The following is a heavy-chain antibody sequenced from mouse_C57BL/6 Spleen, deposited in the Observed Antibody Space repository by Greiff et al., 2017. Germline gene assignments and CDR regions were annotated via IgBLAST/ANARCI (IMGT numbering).Heavy chain of an antibody. D-gene: IGHD2-3*01. V-gene: IGHV1-64*01. Sequence: QVQLQQPGAELVKPGASVKLSCKASGYTFTSYWMHWVKQRPGQGLEWIGMIYPNSGSTNYNEKFKSKATLTVDKSFSTAYMQLSILTSEDAAVYYCARAKDGYKGYFDYWGTGTTVTVSS. CDR3: ARAKDGYKGYFDY. J-gene: IGHJ1*03. CDR2: IYPNSGST. CDR1: GYTFTSYW.